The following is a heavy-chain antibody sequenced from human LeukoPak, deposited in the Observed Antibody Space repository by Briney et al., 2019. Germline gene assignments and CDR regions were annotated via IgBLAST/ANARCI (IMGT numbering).Heavy chain of an antibody. CDR1: GGSFSGYY. Sequence: SETLSLTCAVYGGSFSGYYWSWIRQPPGKGLEWIGEINHSGSTNYNPSLKSRVTISVDTSKNQFSLKLSSVTAADTAVYYCARDLGRRGSSWSYYFDYWGQGTLVTVSS. D-gene: IGHD6-13*01. J-gene: IGHJ4*02. CDR2: INHSGST. CDR3: ARDLGRRGSSWSYYFDY. V-gene: IGHV4-34*09.